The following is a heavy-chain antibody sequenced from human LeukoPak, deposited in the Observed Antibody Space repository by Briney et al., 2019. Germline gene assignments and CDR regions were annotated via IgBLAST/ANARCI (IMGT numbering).Heavy chain of an antibody. J-gene: IGHJ5*02. Sequence: GGSLRLSCAASGFTFSSYAMHWVRQAPGKGLEWVAVISYDGSNKYYADSVEGRFTISRDNSKNTLYLQMNSLRAEDTAVYYCAREGYYYGSGNNWFDPWGQGTLVTVSS. CDR1: GFTFSSYA. D-gene: IGHD3-10*01. CDR3: AREGYYYGSGNNWFDP. CDR2: ISYDGSNK. V-gene: IGHV3-30*04.